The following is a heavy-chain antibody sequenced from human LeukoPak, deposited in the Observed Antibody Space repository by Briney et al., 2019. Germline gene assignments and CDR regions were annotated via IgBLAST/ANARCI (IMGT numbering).Heavy chain of an antibody. V-gene: IGHV1-2*02. CDR1: GYTFTGYY. Sequence: GASVKVSCKASGYTFTGYYMHWVRQAPGQGLEWMGWINPDSGGTNYAQKFQGRVTMTRDTSISTAYMELSRLRSDDTAVYYCARERETAVWFDPWGQGTLVTVSS. CDR2: INPDSGGT. J-gene: IGHJ5*02. CDR3: ARERETAVWFDP. D-gene: IGHD5-18*01.